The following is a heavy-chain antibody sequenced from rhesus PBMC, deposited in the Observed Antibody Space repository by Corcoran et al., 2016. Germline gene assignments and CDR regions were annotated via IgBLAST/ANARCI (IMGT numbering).Heavy chain of an antibody. V-gene: IGHV4-173*01. CDR1: GGSISSNY. J-gene: IGHJ6*01. Sequence: QLQLQESGPGLVKPSETLSLICAVSGGSISSNYWSWNRQPPGKGLEGIGRISGRGRSTYSHPSLTGRVHISPDTSKNQFSLKLSAVAAADTAVYYCARAGEAAELTIYGLDSWDQGIVVTVSS. CDR3: ARAGEAAELTIYGLDS. D-gene: IGHD3-3*01. CDR2: ISGRGRST.